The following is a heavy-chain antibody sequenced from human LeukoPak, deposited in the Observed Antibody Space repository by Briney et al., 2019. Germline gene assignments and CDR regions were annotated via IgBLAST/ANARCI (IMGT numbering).Heavy chain of an antibody. J-gene: IGHJ5*02. V-gene: IGHV3-23*01. CDR1: GFTLSSYA. CDR3: ARGGYCSGGSCFNWFDP. Sequence: WGSLRLSCAASGFTLSSYAMSWVRQAPGKGLEWVSAISDSGNTYHADSVKGRFTISRDNSKNTLYLQMNSLRSEDTAVYYCARGGYCSGGSCFNWFDPWGQGTLVTVSS. D-gene: IGHD2-15*01. CDR2: ISDSGNT.